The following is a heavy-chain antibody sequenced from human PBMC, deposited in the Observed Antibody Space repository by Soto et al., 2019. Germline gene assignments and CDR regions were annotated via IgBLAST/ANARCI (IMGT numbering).Heavy chain of an antibody. D-gene: IGHD4-17*01. Sequence: PSETLSLTCTVSGGSISSYYWSWIRQPPGKGLEWIGYIYYSGSTNYNPSLKSRVTISVDTSKNQFSLKLSSVTAADTAVYYCEYGDQVDSHFDYWGQRNLVPVSS. V-gene: IGHV4-59*01. J-gene: IGHJ4*02. CDR1: GGSISSYY. CDR2: IYYSGST. CDR3: EYGDQVDSHFDY.